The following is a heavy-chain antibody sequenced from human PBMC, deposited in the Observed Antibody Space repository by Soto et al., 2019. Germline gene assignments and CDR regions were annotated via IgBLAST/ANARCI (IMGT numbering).Heavy chain of an antibody. CDR3: ARVRNNNDKRLDV. CDR2: ISDDGKNI. Sequence: QVQLVDSGGGVVQPGRSLRLSCAASGFIFSNYAMHWVRQAPGKGLEWVAVISDDGKNIFYAGSVKGRFTISRDNSKKTVFLQMNHLRPEDSGVYYCARVRNNNDKRLDVWGQGTTVNVSS. CDR1: GFIFSNYA. J-gene: IGHJ6*02. V-gene: IGHV3-30*14. D-gene: IGHD2-8*01.